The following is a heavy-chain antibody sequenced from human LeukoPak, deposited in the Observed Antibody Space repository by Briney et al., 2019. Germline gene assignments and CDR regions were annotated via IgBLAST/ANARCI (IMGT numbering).Heavy chain of an antibody. V-gene: IGHV1-69*13. CDR3: ARDGGYYDSSGIPY. Sequence: SVKVSCKASGGSFSSYAISWVRQAPGQGLEWMGGIIPIFGTANYAQKFQGRVTITADESTSTAYMELSSLRSEDTAVYYCARDGGYYDSSGIPYWGQGTLVTVSS. J-gene: IGHJ4*02. D-gene: IGHD3-22*01. CDR2: IIPIFGTA. CDR1: GGSFSSYA.